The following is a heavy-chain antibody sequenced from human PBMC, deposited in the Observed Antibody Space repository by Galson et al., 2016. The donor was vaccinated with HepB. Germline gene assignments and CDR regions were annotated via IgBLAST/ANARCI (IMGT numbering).Heavy chain of an antibody. CDR2: ISYDGDSK. D-gene: IGHD2-21*02. J-gene: IGHJ4*02. CDR3: TREIKLTAPRPNDQ. CDR1: GFTFSSYN. Sequence: SLRLSCAASGFTFSSYNMNWVRQAPGRGLEWLAIISYDGDSKYYADSVKGRFTISRDNSRNTLSLQMNSLRDDDTAIYYCTREIKLTAPRPNDQWGQGTLVTVSS. V-gene: IGHV3-30-3*01.